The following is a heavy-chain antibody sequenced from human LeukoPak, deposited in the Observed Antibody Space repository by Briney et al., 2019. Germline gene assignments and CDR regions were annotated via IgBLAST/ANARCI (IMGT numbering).Heavy chain of an antibody. CDR3: AREDPQTKVPEGMDV. CDR1: GGSISHYY. CDR2: IYYTGTT. Sequence: SETLSLTCTVSGGSISHYYWSWIRQPPGKGLEWIGYIYYTGTTNYNPSLKSRVTISVDTSKNQFSLKLNSVTAADTAVYYCAREDPQTKVPEGMDVWGQGTTVTVSS. V-gene: IGHV4-59*01. J-gene: IGHJ6*02. D-gene: IGHD4/OR15-4a*01.